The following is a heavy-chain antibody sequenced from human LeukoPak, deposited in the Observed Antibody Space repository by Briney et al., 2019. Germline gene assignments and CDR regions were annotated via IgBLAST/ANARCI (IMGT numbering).Heavy chain of an antibody. J-gene: IGHJ4*02. V-gene: IGHV1-69*13. CDR3: ARDRARSWGPFDY. CDR1: GGTFSSYA. D-gene: IGHD6-13*01. Sequence: SVKVSCKASGGTFSSYAISWMRQARGEGLERMGGIIPIFGTANYAQKFQGRVTITADESTSTAYMELSSLRSEDTAVYYCARDRARSWGPFDYWGQGTLVTVSS. CDR2: IIPIFGTA.